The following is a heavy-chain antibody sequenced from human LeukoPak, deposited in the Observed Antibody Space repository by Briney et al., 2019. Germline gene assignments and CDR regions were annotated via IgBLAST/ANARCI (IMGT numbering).Heavy chain of an antibody. D-gene: IGHD6-19*01. V-gene: IGHV3-21*04. CDR1: GFTFSTYS. CDR3: ARQVDFSSGWSNWFDP. CDR2: ITSPVGHI. Sequence: GGSLRLSCAASGFTFSTYSMNWVRQAPGKGLEWVSSITSPVGHIYYADSVKGRFTISRDNSKNTLYLQLNTLRADDTAVYYCARQVDFSSGWSNWFDPWGQGTLVSVSS. J-gene: IGHJ5*02.